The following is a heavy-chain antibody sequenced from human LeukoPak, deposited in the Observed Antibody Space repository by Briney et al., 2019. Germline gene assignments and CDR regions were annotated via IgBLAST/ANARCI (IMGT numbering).Heavy chain of an antibody. D-gene: IGHD3-10*01. CDR2: IIPIFGTA. CDR3: ARDVLLWFGEFDQNFDY. Sequence: ASVKVSCKASGGTFRSYAISWLRQAPGQGLEWLEWMGGIIPIFGTAHYTQKFQGRVTITADESTSTAYMELRSLRSDDTAVYYCARDVLLWFGEFDQNFDYWGQGTLVTVSS. V-gene: IGHV1-69*13. J-gene: IGHJ4*02. CDR1: GGTFRSYA.